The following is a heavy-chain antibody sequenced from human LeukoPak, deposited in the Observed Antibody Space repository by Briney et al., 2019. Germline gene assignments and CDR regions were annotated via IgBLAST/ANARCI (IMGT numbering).Heavy chain of an antibody. D-gene: IGHD3-16*01. CDR3: TTDESRNMITFGGVAD. J-gene: IGHJ4*02. CDR2: IKSKTDGGTT. Sequence: GGSLRLSCAASGCTFSNAWMSWVRQAPGKGLEWVGRIKSKTDGGTTDYAAPVKGRFTISRDDSKNTLYLQMNSLKTEDTAVYYCTTDESRNMITFGGVADWGQGTLVTVSS. CDR1: GCTFSNAW. V-gene: IGHV3-15*01.